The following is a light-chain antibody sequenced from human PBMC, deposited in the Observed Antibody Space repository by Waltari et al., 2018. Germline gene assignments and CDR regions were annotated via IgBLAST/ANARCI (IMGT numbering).Light chain of an antibody. V-gene: IGKV1-9*01. CDR1: QGISSY. CDR2: SAS. Sequence: DIQLTQSPSFLSASVGDRVTITCRASQGISSYLAWYQQKPGKAPELLIYSASTLQSGVPSRFSASGSGTEFTLTISSLQPDDFATYYCQQYSSFWTFGQGTKVEIK. J-gene: IGKJ1*01. CDR3: QQYSSFWT.